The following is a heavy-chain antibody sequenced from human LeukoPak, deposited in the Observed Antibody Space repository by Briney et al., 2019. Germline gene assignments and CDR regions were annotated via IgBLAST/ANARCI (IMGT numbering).Heavy chain of an antibody. CDR2: INPNSGGT. J-gene: IGHJ4*02. CDR1: GYTFTGYY. V-gene: IGHV1-2*02. D-gene: IGHD3-9*01. CDR3: ARVRILRYFDWPLYYFDY. Sequence: ASVKVSCKASGYTFTGYYMHWVRQAPGQGLEWMGWINPNSGGTNYAQKFQGRVTMTRDTSTSTAYMELSRLRSDDTAVYYCARVRILRYFDWPLYYFDYWGQGTLVTVSS.